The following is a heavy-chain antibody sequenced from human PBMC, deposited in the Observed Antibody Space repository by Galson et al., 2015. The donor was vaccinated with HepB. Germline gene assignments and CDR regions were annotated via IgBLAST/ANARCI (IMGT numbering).Heavy chain of an antibody. Sequence: SVKVSCKASAYTFTSYGISWVRQAPGQGLEWMGWISTYNGNTNYAQKVQGRVTMTTDTSTSTAYMELRSLTSDDTAVYYCARDLGVDGSGYYLFDYWGQGTLVTVSS. CDR3: ARDLGVDGSGYYLFDY. D-gene: IGHD3-22*01. J-gene: IGHJ4*02. V-gene: IGHV1-18*04. CDR1: AYTFTSYG. CDR2: ISTYNGNT.